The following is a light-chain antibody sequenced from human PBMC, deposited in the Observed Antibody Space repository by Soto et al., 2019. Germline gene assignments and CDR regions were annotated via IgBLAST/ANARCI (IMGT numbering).Light chain of an antibody. CDR2: EVS. CDR3: QQYNNYPWT. V-gene: IGKV2D-29*01. J-gene: IGKJ1*01. CDR1: QSLLYSDGKTY. Sequence: DIVMTQTPLSLSVTPGQPASISCKSSQSLLYSDGKTYLYWYLQKPGQPPQLLIYEVSNRFSGVPDRFSGSGSGTEFTLTISSLQPDDFATYYCQQYNNYPWTFGQGTRVEIK.